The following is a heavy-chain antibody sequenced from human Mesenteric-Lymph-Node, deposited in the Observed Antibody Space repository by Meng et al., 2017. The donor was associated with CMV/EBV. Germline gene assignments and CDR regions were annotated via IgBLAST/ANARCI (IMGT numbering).Heavy chain of an antibody. D-gene: IGHD3/OR15-3a*01. J-gene: IGHJ6*02. CDR3: ARDNHDFWTGHYGMDV. CDR1: GFTFSTYT. V-gene: IGHV3-7*01. CDR2: IKYDGSEK. Sequence: GGSLRLSCAASGFTFSTYTMKWVRQAPGKGLEWVANIKYDGSEKYYVDSVKGRFTISRDDAKNSLYLQMNNLRVEDSAMYYCARDNHDFWTGHYGMDVWGQGTTVTVSS.